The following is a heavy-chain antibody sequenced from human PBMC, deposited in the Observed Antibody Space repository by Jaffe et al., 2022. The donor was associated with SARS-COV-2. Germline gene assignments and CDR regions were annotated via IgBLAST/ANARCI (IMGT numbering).Heavy chain of an antibody. CDR1: GGSITSDY. J-gene: IGHJ4*02. CDR3: ARLAGDYNWGSYRLDY. D-gene: IGHD3-16*02. CDR2: ILSIGST. V-gene: IGHV4-59*01. Sequence: QVQLQESGPGLVKPSETLSLTCTVSGGSITSDYWSWIRQPPGKGLEWVGDILSIGSTNYSPSLKGRVAISVDPSKNQVSLKLTSVTAADTAVYYCARLAGDYNWGSYRLDYWGQGTLVTVSS.